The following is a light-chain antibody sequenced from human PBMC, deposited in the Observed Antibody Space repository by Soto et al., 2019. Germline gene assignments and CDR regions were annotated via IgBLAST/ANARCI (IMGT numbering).Light chain of an antibody. Sequence: DIQVTQSPSSLSASVGDRVTITCRASQNIFTYLNWYQQRPGKAPKLLIYAAASLQSGVPSRFSGSGSGTDFTLTISSLQPEDFATYYCQQSYGTLYTFGQGTKVDIK. CDR1: QNIFTY. CDR2: AAA. CDR3: QQSYGTLYT. V-gene: IGKV1-39*01. J-gene: IGKJ2*01.